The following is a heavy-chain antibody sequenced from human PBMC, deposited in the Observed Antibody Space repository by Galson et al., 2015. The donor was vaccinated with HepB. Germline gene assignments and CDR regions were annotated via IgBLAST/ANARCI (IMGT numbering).Heavy chain of an antibody. V-gene: IGHV1-3*01. CDR3: ARGSEYFDY. Sequence: SVKVSCKASGYTFNTYAMHWVRQAPGQRLEWMGWINAGNGNIKYSQRFQDRVTISRDTSASTVYMELSSLRSEDTAVYYCARGSEYFDYWGQGTLVTVSS. D-gene: IGHD2/OR15-2a*01. J-gene: IGHJ4*02. CDR2: INAGNGNI. CDR1: GYTFNTYA.